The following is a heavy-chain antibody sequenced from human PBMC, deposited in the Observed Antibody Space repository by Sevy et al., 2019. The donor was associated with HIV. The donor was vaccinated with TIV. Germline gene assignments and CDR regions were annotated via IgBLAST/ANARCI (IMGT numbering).Heavy chain of an antibody. CDR2: IYYRGST. Sequence: SETLSLSCAVSGGSISSSTYFWGWIRQRPGKGLEWIWGIYYRGSTYSNPSLKSRVTISVDTSKNQFSLKLSSVTAADTAVYYCARLGAYYDYVWGTYRPGSFDSWGQGTLVTVSS. J-gene: IGHJ4*02. CDR1: GGSISSSTYF. CDR3: ARLGAYYDYVWGTYRPGSFDS. V-gene: IGHV4-39*01. D-gene: IGHD3-16*02.